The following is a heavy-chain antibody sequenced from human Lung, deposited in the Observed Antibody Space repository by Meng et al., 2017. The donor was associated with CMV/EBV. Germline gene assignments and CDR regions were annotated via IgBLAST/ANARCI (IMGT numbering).Heavy chain of an antibody. J-gene: IGHJ5*02. CDR2: IYYSGST. Sequence: LXCTVSGGSISSYFWSWIRQPPGKGLEWIGYIYYSGSTNYNPSLKSRVTISVDTSKNQFSLKLSSVTAADTAVYYCARDLTREVAWGFDPWGQGPLVTVSS. D-gene: IGHD7-27*01. CDR3: ARDLTREVAWGFDP. V-gene: IGHV4-59*01. CDR1: GGSISSYF.